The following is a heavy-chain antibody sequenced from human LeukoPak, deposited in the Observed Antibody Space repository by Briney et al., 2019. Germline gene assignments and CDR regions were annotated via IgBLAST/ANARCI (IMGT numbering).Heavy chain of an antibody. Sequence: PAGGSLRLSCAASGFTFSSYAMSWVRQAPGKGLEWVSAISGSGGSTYYADSVKGRFTISRDNSKNTLYLQMNSLRAEDTAVYYCARLGYCSSTSCPHDYWGQGTLVTVSS. J-gene: IGHJ4*02. CDR2: ISGSGGST. CDR1: GFTFSSYA. CDR3: ARLGYCSSTSCPHDY. V-gene: IGHV3-23*01. D-gene: IGHD2-2*01.